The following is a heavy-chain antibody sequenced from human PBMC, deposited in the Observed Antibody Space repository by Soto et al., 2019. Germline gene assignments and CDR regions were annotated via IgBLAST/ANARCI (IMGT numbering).Heavy chain of an antibody. CDR2: MNPNSGNT. Sequence: VASVKVSCKASGYTFTSYDINWVRQATGQGLEWMGWMNPNSGNTGYAQKFQGRVTMTRNTSISTAYMELSSLRSEDTAVYYCARAIAAAGAEYFDYWGQGTLVTVSS. D-gene: IGHD6-13*01. J-gene: IGHJ4*02. CDR1: GYTFTSYD. V-gene: IGHV1-8*01. CDR3: ARAIAAAGAEYFDY.